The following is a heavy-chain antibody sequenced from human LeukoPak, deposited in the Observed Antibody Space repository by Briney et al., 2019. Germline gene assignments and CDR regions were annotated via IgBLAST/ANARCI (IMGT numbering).Heavy chain of an antibody. CDR1: GGSISSSSYY. Sequence: PSETLSLTCTVSGGSISSSSYYWGWIRQPPVKGLEWIGSIYYSGSTYYNPSLKSRVTISVDTSKNQFSLKLSSVTAADTAVYYCARLGAMAFFDYWGQGTLVTVSS. CDR2: IYYSGST. J-gene: IGHJ4*02. V-gene: IGHV4-39*01. D-gene: IGHD1-26*01. CDR3: ARLGAMAFFDY.